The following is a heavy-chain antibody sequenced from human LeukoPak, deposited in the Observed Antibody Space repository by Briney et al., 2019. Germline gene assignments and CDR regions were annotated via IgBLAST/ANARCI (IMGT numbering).Heavy chain of an antibody. V-gene: IGHV4-39*01. J-gene: IGHJ3*02. CDR2: IYYSGST. D-gene: IGHD1-26*01. CDR1: GGSISSSSYY. CDR3: ARSRGRGAFDI. Sequence: SETLSLTCTVFGGSISSSSYYCGWIRQPPGKGLEWIGSIYYSGSTYYNPSLKSRVTISVDTSKNQFSLKLSSVTAADTAVYYCARSRGRGAFDIWGQGTMVTVSS.